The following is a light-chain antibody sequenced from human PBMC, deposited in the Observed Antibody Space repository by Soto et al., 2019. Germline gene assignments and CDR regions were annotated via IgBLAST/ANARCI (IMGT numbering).Light chain of an antibody. J-gene: IGKJ4*01. Sequence: EIVLTQSPGTLSLSPGERATLSCRASQRVSSSYFAWYQQKPGQAPRLLLYGASSRATGIPDRFSGSGSGTEFTLTISRLAPADFEVYYCQQYNSAPLTFGRGTKVEIK. CDR1: QRVSSSY. V-gene: IGKV3-20*01. CDR2: GAS. CDR3: QQYNSAPLT.